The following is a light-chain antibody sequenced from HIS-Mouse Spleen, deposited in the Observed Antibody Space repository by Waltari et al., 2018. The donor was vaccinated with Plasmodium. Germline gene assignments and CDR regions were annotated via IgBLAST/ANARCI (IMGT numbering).Light chain of an antibody. V-gene: IGLV3-19*01. Sequence: SSELTQDPAVSVALGQTVRITCQGASLRSHYARWYQQKPGQAPVLVIYGKNNRPSGIPDRFSGSSSGNTASLTITGAQAEDEADYYCNSRDSSGTHGVFGGGTKLTVL. CDR2: GKN. J-gene: IGLJ2*01. CDR3: NSRDSSGTHGV. CDR1: SLRSHY.